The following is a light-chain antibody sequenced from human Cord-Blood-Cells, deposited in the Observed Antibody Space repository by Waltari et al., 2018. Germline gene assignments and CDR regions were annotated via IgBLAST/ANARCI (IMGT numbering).Light chain of an antibody. J-gene: IGKJ1*01. V-gene: IGKV1-39*01. CDR2: AAS. CDR3: QQSYSTPRT. CDR1: QSISSY. Sequence: DMQMTQSPSSLSASVGDRVTIPCRASQSISSYLNWYQQKPGKAPKRLFYAASSLQSGVPSRFSGSGSGTDFTLTISSLQPEDFATYFCQQSYSTPRTFGQGTKVEIK.